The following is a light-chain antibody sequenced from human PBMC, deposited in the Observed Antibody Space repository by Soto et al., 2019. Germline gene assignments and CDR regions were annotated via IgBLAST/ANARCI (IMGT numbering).Light chain of an antibody. CDR3: HQFGSSPLDT. CDR1: QTISSSF. CDR2: RAS. J-gene: IGKJ3*01. Sequence: EIVLTQSPCTLSLSPGERATLSCRASQTISSSFLAWYQQKPGQAPRLLIYRASRRAPGIPDRFSGSGSWTDFTLTISRLEPEDFAVYYCHQFGSSPLDTFGTGTKVEIK. V-gene: IGKV3-20*01.